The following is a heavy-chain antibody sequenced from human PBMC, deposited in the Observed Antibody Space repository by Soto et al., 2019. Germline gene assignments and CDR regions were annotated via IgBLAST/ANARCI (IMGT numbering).Heavy chain of an antibody. D-gene: IGHD2-21*02. CDR3: AREVAYCGGDCYPYYYYYYGMDV. CDR1: GFTFSSYA. Sequence: GGSLRLSCAASGFTFSSYAMHWFRQAPGKGLEWVAVISYDGSNKYYADSVKGRFTISRDNSKNTLYLQMNSLRAEDTAVYYCAREVAYCGGDCYPYYYYYYGMDVWGKATTVTVYS. CDR2: ISYDGSNK. J-gene: IGHJ6*04. V-gene: IGHV3-30-3*01.